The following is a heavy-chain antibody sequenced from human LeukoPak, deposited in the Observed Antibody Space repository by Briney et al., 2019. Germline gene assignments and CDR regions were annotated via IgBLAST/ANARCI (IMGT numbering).Heavy chain of an antibody. CDR2: ISGSGGST. CDR3: AKPPPCFLEWLSHFNY. D-gene: IGHD3-3*01. V-gene: IGHV3-23*01. J-gene: IGHJ4*02. Sequence: GGSLRLSCAASGFTFSSYAMRWVRQAPGKGLEWVSAISGSGGSTYYADSVKGRFTISRDNSKNTLYLQMNSLRAEDTAVYYCAKPPPCFLEWLSHFNYWGQGTLVTVSS. CDR1: GFTFSSYA.